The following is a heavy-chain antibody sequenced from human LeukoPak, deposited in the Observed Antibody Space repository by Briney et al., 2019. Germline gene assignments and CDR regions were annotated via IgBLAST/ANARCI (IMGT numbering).Heavy chain of an antibody. D-gene: IGHD6-13*01. J-gene: IGHJ2*01. CDR2: IGTAGEI. CDR1: GFTFRSYD. V-gene: IGHV3-13*01. CDR3: ARAAYSSTWYSRYFDL. Sequence: QPGGSLRLSCAASGFTFRSYDMHWVRQATGKGLEWVSGIGTAGEIYYPGSVKGRFTISRENAQTSLYLQMNSLRAGDTAVYYCARAAYSSTWYSRYFDLWDRGTLVTVSS.